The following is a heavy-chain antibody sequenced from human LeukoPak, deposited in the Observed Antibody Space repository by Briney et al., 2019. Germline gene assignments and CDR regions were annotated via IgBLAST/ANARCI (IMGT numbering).Heavy chain of an antibody. D-gene: IGHD6-6*01. CDR1: GGSISSSSYY. Sequence: SETLSLTCTVSGGSISSSSYYWGWIRQPPGKGLEWIGYIYYSGSTNYNPSLKSRVTISVDTSKNQFSLKLSSVTAADTAVYYCARVHQPYSSSGAFDIWGQGTMVTVSS. J-gene: IGHJ3*02. CDR3: ARVHQPYSSSGAFDI. V-gene: IGHV4-61*05. CDR2: IYYSGST.